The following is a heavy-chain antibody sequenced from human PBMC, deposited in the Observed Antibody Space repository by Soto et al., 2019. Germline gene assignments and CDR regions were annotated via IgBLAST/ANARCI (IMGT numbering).Heavy chain of an antibody. J-gene: IGHJ5*02. CDR3: AKSGSSGWYGWFDP. Sequence: SGPTLVNPTQTLTLTCIFSGFSLRTSGVGVGWFRQPPGKALEWLGFIYWNDDKRYSPPLKSRLTITKDTSKNQVVLTMTNMDPVDTATYYCAKSGSSGWYGWFDPWCQGTLVTVSS. V-gene: IGHV2-5*01. CDR1: GFSLRTSGVG. D-gene: IGHD6-19*01. CDR2: IYWNDDK.